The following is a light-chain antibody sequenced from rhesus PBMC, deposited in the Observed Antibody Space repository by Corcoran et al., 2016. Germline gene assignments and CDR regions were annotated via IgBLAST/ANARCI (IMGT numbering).Light chain of an antibody. CDR2: DAF. J-gene: IGKJ2*01. Sequence: DIQMTQSPSSLSASVGDTVTITCRASQGISSYLNWFQQKPGKAPKLLIYDAFRLESGVPSRFSGSGSGTDFSLAIRSLQPEDFAAYYCLQHTSYPYSFGQGTKVEIK. CDR3: LQHTSYPYS. CDR1: QGISSY. V-gene: IGKV1-28*03.